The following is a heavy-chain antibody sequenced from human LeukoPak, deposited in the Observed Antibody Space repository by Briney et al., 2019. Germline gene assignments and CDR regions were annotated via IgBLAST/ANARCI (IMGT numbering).Heavy chain of an antibody. CDR1: GFTFDDYA. Sequence: GGSLRLSCAASGFTFDDYAMHWVRQAPGKGLEWVSGISWNSGSIGYADSVKGRFTISRDNAKNSLYLQMNSLRAEDTALYYCAKGPRGEPLLFPYFDCWGQGTLVTVSS. D-gene: IGHD2-21*02. CDR3: AKGPRGEPLLFPYFDC. V-gene: IGHV3-9*01. CDR2: ISWNSGSI. J-gene: IGHJ4*02.